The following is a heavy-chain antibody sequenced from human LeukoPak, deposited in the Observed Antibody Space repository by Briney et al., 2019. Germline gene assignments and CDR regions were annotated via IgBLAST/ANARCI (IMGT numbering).Heavy chain of an antibody. V-gene: IGHV6-1*01. CDR1: GGSISSYY. CDR3: AREDYGGNSGTYFDY. D-gene: IGHD4-23*01. Sequence: SETLSLTCTVSGGSISSYYWNWIRQSPSRGLEWLGRTYYRSKWYNDYAVSVRGRITINPDTSKNQFSLQLSSVTPEDTAVYYCAREDYGGNSGTYFDYWGQGTLLTVSS. CDR2: TYYRSKWYN. J-gene: IGHJ4*02.